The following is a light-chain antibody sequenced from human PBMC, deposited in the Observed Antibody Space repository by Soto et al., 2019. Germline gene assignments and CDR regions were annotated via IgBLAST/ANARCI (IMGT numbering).Light chain of an antibody. CDR1: QSVSSN. CDR3: QQRSNWPPS. J-gene: IGKJ4*01. Sequence: EIVMTQSPATLSVSTGERATLSCRASQSVSSNLAWYQQKPGQAPRLLIYGASTRATGIPARFSGSGSGTDFTLTISSLEPEDFAVYYCQQRSNWPPSFGGGTKVDI. CDR2: GAS. V-gene: IGKV3-15*01.